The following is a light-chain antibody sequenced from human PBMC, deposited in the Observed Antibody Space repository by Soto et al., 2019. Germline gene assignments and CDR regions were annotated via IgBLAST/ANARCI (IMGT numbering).Light chain of an antibody. CDR3: QQYGTLPWT. CDR2: GVS. CDR1: PSVSKTY. V-gene: IGKV3-20*01. J-gene: IGKJ1*01. Sequence: EIVLTQSPGTLSLSPGERATLSCRASPSVSKTYLAWYQQKPGQAPRLLMFGVSSRATGIPDRFSGSGSGTDFPLTISRLEPGDFAVYFCQQYGTLPWTFGQGTKVEI.